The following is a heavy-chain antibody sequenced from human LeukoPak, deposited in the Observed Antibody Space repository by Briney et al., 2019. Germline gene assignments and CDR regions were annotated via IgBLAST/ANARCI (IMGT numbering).Heavy chain of an antibody. J-gene: IGHJ4*02. CDR2: ISAYNGNT. V-gene: IGHV1-18*01. CDR1: GYTFTSYG. D-gene: IGHD2-2*01. Sequence: ASVKVSCMASGYTFTSYGISWVRQAPGQGLEWMGWISAYNGNTNHAQKLQGRVTMTTDTSTSTAYMELRSLRSDATAVYYCASGCSSTSCDLTAFDYWGQGTLVTVSS. CDR3: ASGCSSTSCDLTAFDY.